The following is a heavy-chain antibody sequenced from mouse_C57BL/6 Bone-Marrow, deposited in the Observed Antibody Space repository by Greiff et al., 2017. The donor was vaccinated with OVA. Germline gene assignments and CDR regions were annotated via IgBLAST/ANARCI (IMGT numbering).Heavy chain of an antibody. CDR3: ARKDYGNYD. Sequence: LQESGAELVRPGTSVKVSCKASGYAFTNYLIEWVKQRPGQGLEWIGVINPGSGGTNYNEKFKGKATLTADKSSSTAYMQLSSLTSEDSAVYFCARKDYGNYDWGQGTTLTVSS. D-gene: IGHD2-1*01. J-gene: IGHJ2*01. CDR1: GYAFTNYL. CDR2: INPGSGGT. V-gene: IGHV1-54*01.